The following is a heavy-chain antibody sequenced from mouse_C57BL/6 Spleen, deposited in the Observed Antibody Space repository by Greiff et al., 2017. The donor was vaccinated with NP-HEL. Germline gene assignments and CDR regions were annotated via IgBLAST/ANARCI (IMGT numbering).Heavy chain of an antibody. CDR3: ASQLGRDWFAY. Sequence: VQLQQSGPGLVKPSQSLSLTCSVTGYSITSGYYWNWIRQFPGNKLEWMGYISYDGSNNYNPSLKNRISITRDTSKNQFFLKLNSVTTEDTATYYCASQLGRDWFAYWGQGTLVTVSA. V-gene: IGHV3-6*01. CDR1: GYSITSGYY. D-gene: IGHD4-1*02. J-gene: IGHJ3*01. CDR2: ISYDGSN.